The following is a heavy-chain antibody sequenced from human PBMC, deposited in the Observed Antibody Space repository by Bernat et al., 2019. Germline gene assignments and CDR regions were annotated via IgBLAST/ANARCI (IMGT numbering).Heavy chain of an antibody. J-gene: IGHJ4*02. CDR2: ISSSGSTI. Sequence: EVQLVESGGGLVQPGGSLRLSCAASGFTFSSYDMNWVRQAPGKGLEWVSYISSSGSTIYYADSVKGRFTISRDNAKNSLYLQMNSLRAEDTAVYYCARVEYSSSWYASDYWGQGTLVTVSS. V-gene: IGHV3-48*03. CDR1: GFTFSSYD. D-gene: IGHD6-13*01. CDR3: ARVEYSSSWYASDY.